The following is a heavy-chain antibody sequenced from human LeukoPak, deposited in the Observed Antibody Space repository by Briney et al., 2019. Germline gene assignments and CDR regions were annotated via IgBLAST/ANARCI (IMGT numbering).Heavy chain of an antibody. V-gene: IGHV4-59*01. CDR1: GGSISSYY. CDR2: IYYSGST. Sequence: PSETLSLTCTVSGGSISSYYWSWIRQPPGKGLEWIGYIYYSGSTNYNPSLKSRVTISVDTSKNQVSLKLSSVTAADTAVYYCGGYYYDSSGYYSWFDPWGQGTLFTVSS. D-gene: IGHD3-22*01. CDR3: GGYYYDSSGYYSWFDP. J-gene: IGHJ5*02.